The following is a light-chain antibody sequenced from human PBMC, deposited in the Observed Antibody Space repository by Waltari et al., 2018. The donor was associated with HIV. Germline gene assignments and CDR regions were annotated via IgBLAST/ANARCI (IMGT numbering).Light chain of an antibody. Sequence: QSTLTQPVSVSGSPGQSIPISCTGTSSDVFTYNYVSWYQQHPDRAPKLMIYEVSNRPSGVSNRFSGSKSGNTASLTISGLQAEDEADYYCSSYTRSSTYVFGTGTKVTVL. V-gene: IGLV2-14*01. CDR1: SSDVFTYNY. CDR3: SSYTRSSTYV. CDR2: EVS. J-gene: IGLJ1*01.